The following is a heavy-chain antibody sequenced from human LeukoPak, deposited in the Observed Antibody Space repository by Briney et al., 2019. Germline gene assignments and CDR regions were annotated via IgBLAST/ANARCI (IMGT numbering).Heavy chain of an antibody. V-gene: IGHV4-31*03. D-gene: IGHD4-17*01. CDR2: IYYSGST. J-gene: IGHJ5*02. Sequence: PSETLSLTCTVSGGPISSGGYWSWIRQHPGKGLEWIGYIYYSGSTYYNPSLKSRVTISVDTSMSQFSLKLSSVTAADTAVYYCARNHYGDYENWFDPWGQGTLVTVSS. CDR1: GGPISSGGY. CDR3: ARNHYGDYENWFDP.